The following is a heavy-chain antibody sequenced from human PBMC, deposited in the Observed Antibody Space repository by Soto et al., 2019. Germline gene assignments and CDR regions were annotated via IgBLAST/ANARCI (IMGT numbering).Heavy chain of an antibody. CDR2: IYYSGST. D-gene: IGHD1-1*01. CDR1: GGSISSYY. V-gene: IGHV4-59*08. CDR3: ARHGKNSPPVVQH. J-gene: IGHJ1*01. Sequence: SGTLSLTCTVSGGSISSYYWSWIRQPPGKGLEWIGYIYYSGSTNYNPSLKSRVTISVDTSKNQFSLKLSSVTAADTAVYYSARHGKNSPPVVQHWGQGTLDTVSS.